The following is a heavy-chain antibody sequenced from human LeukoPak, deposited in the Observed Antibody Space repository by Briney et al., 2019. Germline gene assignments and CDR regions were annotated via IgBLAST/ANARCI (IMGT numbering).Heavy chain of an antibody. Sequence: PSETLSLTCTVSGGSISSSSYYWGWIRQPPGKGLEWIGSIYYSGSTYYNPSLKSRVTISVDTSKNQFSLKLSSVTAADTAVYYCARDLSVIQLWLRKGWFDPWGQGTLVTVSS. J-gene: IGHJ5*02. D-gene: IGHD5-18*01. CDR3: ARDLSVIQLWLRKGWFDP. CDR1: GGSISSSSYY. CDR2: IYYSGST. V-gene: IGHV4-39*07.